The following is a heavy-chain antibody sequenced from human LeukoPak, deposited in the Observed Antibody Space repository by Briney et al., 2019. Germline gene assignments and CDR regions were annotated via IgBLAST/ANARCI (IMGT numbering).Heavy chain of an antibody. Sequence: GGSLRLSCAASGFTFSTYAMNWVRQAPGKGLEWVSAIGGSDGSTYYADSVKGRFTISRDNSRNTLYLQMNSLRAGDTAVYYCAKGLRYSGIDYWGQGTLVTVSS. CDR1: GFTFSTYA. J-gene: IGHJ4*02. CDR3: AKGLRYSGIDY. D-gene: IGHD5-12*01. V-gene: IGHV3-23*01. CDR2: IGGSDGST.